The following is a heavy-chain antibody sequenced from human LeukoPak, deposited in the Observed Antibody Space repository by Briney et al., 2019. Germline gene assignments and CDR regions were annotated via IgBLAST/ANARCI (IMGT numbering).Heavy chain of an antibody. V-gene: IGHV1-2*02. CDR2: INPNSGGT. Sequence: ASVKVSCKASGYTFTVYYMHWVRQAPGQGLEWMGWINPNSGGTNYAQKFQGRVTMTRDTSVTTAYMELSRLRSDDTAVYYCARSASSGWKDYWGQGTLVTVSS. CDR1: GYTFTVYY. D-gene: IGHD6-19*01. J-gene: IGHJ4*02. CDR3: ARSASSGWKDY.